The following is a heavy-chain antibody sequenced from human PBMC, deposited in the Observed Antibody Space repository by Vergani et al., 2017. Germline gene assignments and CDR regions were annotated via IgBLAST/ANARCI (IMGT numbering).Heavy chain of an antibody. CDR2: ISGSGGST. CDR3: ARDPRTGYCSSTSCYDYFDY. J-gene: IGHJ4*02. CDR1: GFTFSSYA. D-gene: IGHD2-2*01. V-gene: IGHV3-23*01. Sequence: EVQLLESGGGLVQPGGSLRLSCAASGFTFSSYAMSWVRQAPGKGLEWVSAISGSGGSTYYADTVKGRFTISRDNSKNTLYLQMNSLRAEDTAVYYCARDPRTGYCSSTSCYDYFDYWGQGTLVTVSS.